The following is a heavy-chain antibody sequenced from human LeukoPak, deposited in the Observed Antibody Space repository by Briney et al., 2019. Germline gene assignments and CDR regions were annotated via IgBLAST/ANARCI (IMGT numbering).Heavy chain of an antibody. CDR2: IYFSGST. CDR1: GASINTHY. V-gene: IGHV4-59*11. D-gene: IGHD1-1*01. CDR3: VRGAKVLSDYFDY. J-gene: IGHJ4*02. Sequence: PSETLSLTCIVSGASINTHYWTWIRQPPGKGLEWIGYIYFSGSTTFNPSLKSRVTMSIDSSKNQFSLRLNSVTAADTAVYFCVRGAKVLSDYFDYWGQGTLVTVSS.